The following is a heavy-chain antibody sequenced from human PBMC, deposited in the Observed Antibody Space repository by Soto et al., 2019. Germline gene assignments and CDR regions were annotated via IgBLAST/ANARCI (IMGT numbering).Heavy chain of an antibody. V-gene: IGHV1-18*01. Sequence: ASVKVSCKASGYTFTSYGISWVRQAPGQGLEWMGWISAYNGNTNYAQKLQGRVTMTTDTSTSTAYMELRSLRSDDTAVYYCARWEYDFWSGYLSYGMDVCGQGTTVTVSS. CDR2: ISAYNGNT. J-gene: IGHJ6*02. CDR3: ARWEYDFWSGYLSYGMDV. D-gene: IGHD3-3*01. CDR1: GYTFTSYG.